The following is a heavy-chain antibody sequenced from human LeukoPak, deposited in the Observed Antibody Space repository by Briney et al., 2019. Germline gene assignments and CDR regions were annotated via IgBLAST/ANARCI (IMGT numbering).Heavy chain of an antibody. CDR3: AKVEKIHYDFWSGYYRILDY. V-gene: IGHV3-23*01. CDR1: GFTFSSYA. D-gene: IGHD3-3*01. CDR2: ISGSGGST. J-gene: IGHJ4*02. Sequence: PGGSLRLSCAASGFTFSSYAMSWVRQAPGKGLEWVSAISGSGGSTYYADSVKGRFTISRDNSKNTLYLQMNSLRAEDTAVYYCAKVEKIHYDFWSGYYRILDYWGQGTLVTVSS.